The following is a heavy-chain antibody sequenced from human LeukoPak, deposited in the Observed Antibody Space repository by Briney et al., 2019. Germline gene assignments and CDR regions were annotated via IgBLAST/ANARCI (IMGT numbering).Heavy chain of an antibody. Sequence: ASVKVSCKASGYTFTSYAMHWVRQAPGQRLEWMGWINAGNGNTKYSQEFQGRVTITRDTSASTAYMELSSLRSEDMAVYYCARDIWVIAAAGTRFSDWGQGTLVTVSS. J-gene: IGHJ4*02. D-gene: IGHD6-13*01. CDR3: ARDIWVIAAAGTRFSD. CDR1: GYTFTSYA. V-gene: IGHV1-3*03. CDR2: INAGNGNT.